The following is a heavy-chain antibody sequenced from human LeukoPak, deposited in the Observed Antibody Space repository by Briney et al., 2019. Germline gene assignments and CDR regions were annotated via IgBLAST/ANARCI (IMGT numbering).Heavy chain of an antibody. D-gene: IGHD3-10*01. CDR2: ISYDGSNK. CDR3: AKDLDDHGSGSYFDY. CDR1: GFTFSSYG. J-gene: IGHJ4*02. V-gene: IGHV3-30*18. Sequence: PGGSLRLSCAAPGFTFSSYGMHWVRQAPGKGLEWVAVISYDGSNKYYADSVKGRFTISRDNSKNTLYLQMNSLRAEDTAVYYCAKDLDDHGSGSYFDYWGQGTLVTVSS.